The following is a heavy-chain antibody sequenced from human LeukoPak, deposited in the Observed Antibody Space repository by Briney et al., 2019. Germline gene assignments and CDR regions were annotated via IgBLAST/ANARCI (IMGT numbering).Heavy chain of an antibody. CDR2: IIPIFGTA. D-gene: IGHD2-2*01. J-gene: IGHJ6*02. CDR1: GGTFSSYA. Sequence: SVKVSCKASGGTFSSYAISWVRQAPGQGLEWMGGIIPIFGTANYAQKFQGRVTITADESTSTAYMELSSLRSEDTAVYYCARESADSTSCYGPRPCRDYYYGMDVWGQGTTVTVSS. V-gene: IGHV1-69*13. CDR3: ARESADSTSCYGPRPCRDYYYGMDV.